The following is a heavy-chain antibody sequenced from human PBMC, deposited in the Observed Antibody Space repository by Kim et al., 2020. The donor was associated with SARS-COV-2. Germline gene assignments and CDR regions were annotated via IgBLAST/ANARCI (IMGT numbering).Heavy chain of an antibody. J-gene: IGHJ5*02. CDR3: ARVFSSVFWSGYPHNWFDP. CDR2: ISAYNGNT. Sequence: ASVKVSCKASGYTFTSYGISWVRQAPGQGLEWMGWISAYNGNTNYAQKLQGRVTMTTDTSTSTAYMELRSLRSDDTAVYYCARVFSSVFWSGYPHNWFDPWGQGTLVTVSS. CDR1: GYTFTSYG. D-gene: IGHD3-3*01. V-gene: IGHV1-18*04.